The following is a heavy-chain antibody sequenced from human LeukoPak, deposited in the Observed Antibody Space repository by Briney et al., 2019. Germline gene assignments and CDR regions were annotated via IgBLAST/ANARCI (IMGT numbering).Heavy chain of an antibody. J-gene: IGHJ5*02. Sequence: PGEALLLSCQGSGYHLTSYLLGWVREVPGKGLEWVGIFHPGDYHTRYSPSFQGQGTISADKSIGTAYLQWSSLKASDTAMDYCARDYRGSSGGNWCDPWGQGTLVTVSS. CDR1: GYHLTSYL. CDR3: ARDYRGSSGGNWCDP. D-gene: IGHD6-19*01. CDR2: FHPGDYHT. V-gene: IGHV5-51*01.